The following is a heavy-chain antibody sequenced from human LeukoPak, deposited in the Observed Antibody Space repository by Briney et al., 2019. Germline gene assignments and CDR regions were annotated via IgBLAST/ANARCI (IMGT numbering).Heavy chain of an antibody. Sequence: GESLKISCKGSGYSFTSFWIARVRQMPGKGLEWMGIIFAADSDTRYSPSFQGQVTISADKSINTAYLQWSSLKASDTAMYYCARSMGTSTSWYSIGPSDYWGQGTLVTVSS. CDR3: ARSMGTSTSWYSIGPSDY. V-gene: IGHV5-51*01. D-gene: IGHD2-2*01. CDR2: IFAADSDT. J-gene: IGHJ4*02. CDR1: GYSFTSFW.